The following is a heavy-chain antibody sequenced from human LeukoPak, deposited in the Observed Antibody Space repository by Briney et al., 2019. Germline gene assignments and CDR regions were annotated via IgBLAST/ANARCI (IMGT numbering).Heavy chain of an antibody. CDR1: GFTVSSNY. V-gene: IGHV3-66*01. CDR3: ARDAVAYYFDY. CDR2: IYSGGST. J-gene: IGHJ4*02. D-gene: IGHD4-23*01. Sequence: PGGSLRLSCAASGFTVSSNYMSWVRQAPGKGLEWVSVIYSGGSTYYADSVKGRFTISRDNSKNTLYPQMNSLRAEDTAVYYCARDAVAYYFDYWGQGTLVTVSS.